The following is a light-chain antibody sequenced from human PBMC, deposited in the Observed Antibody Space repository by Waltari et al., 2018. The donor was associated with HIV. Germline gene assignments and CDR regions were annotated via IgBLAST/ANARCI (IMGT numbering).Light chain of an antibody. CDR1: TSNIGATY. CDR3: ATWDDNLNTYV. Sequence: QSVLSQPPSMSGAPGQRVTLPCSGNTSNIGATYFYWFQHGPDAATKLFIFSNDRRPSGVPGRVSGSKAGTSAYLAISGLRPEDEADYYCATWDDNLNTYVFGPGTRLSVL. J-gene: IGLJ1*01. CDR2: SND. V-gene: IGLV1-47*01.